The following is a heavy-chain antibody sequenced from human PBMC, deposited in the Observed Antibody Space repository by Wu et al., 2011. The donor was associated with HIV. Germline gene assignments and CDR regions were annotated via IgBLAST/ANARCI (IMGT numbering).Heavy chain of an antibody. J-gene: IGHJ4*02. Sequence: GAEVKKPGSSVKVSCKASGGTFSSDAISWVRQALDKGLMDGGIIPXFGTANYAQKFQGRVTITADESTSTTYLELSSLRSEDTAVYYCTRFPPKGPYWEPDYWGQGTLVTVSS. CDR2: IIPXFGTA. CDR1: GGTFSSDA. CDR3: TRFPPKGPYWEPDY. V-gene: IGHV1-69*01. D-gene: IGHD1-14*01.